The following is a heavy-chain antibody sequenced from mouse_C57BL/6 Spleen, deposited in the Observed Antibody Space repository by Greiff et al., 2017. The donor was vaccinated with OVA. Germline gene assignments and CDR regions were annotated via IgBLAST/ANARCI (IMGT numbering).Heavy chain of an antibody. CDR2: INPNNGGT. CDR1: GYTFTDYY. J-gene: IGHJ1*03. Sequence: VQLKESGPELVKPGASVKISCKASGYTFTDYYMNWVKQSHGKSLEWIGDINPNNGGTSYNQKFKGKATLTVDKSSSTAYMELRSLTSEDSAVYYCARRITTVVVPYWYFDVWGTGTTVTVSS. D-gene: IGHD1-1*01. V-gene: IGHV1-26*01. CDR3: ARRITTVVVPYWYFDV.